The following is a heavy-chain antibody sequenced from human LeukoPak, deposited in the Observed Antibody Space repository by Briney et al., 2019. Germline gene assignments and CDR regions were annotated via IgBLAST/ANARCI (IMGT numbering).Heavy chain of an antibody. CDR2: ISSSSTYM. J-gene: IGHJ4*02. Sequence: GGSLRLSCAASGFTFSSYWMSWVRQAPGKGLEWVSFISSSSTYMYYADSMKGRFTISRDNAKNSLYLQMNSLRAEDTAVYYCARTSNTVTTGASYFDYWGQGILVTVSS. CDR3: ARTSNTVTTGASYFDY. CDR1: GFTFSSYW. V-gene: IGHV3-21*01. D-gene: IGHD4-17*01.